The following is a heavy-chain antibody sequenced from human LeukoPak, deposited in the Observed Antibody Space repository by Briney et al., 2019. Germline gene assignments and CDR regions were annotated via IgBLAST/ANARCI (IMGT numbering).Heavy chain of an antibody. Sequence: SVKVSCKASGGTFNFFNFAISWVRQAPGQGLEWMGGIIPIFGTANYAQKFQGRVTITTDESTSTAYMELSSLRSEDTAVYYCAMTTGGDFWSGYNFDYWGQGTLVTVSS. CDR3: AMTTGGDFWSGYNFDY. V-gene: IGHV1-69*05. CDR1: GGTFNFFNFA. CDR2: IIPIFGTA. D-gene: IGHD3-3*01. J-gene: IGHJ4*02.